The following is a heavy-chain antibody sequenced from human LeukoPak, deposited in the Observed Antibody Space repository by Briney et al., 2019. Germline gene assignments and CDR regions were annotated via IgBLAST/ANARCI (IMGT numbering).Heavy chain of an antibody. V-gene: IGHV4-34*01. CDR1: GGSFSGYY. J-gene: IGHJ4*02. CDR3: ARVRGYYYDSSGYYH. Sequence: PSETLSLTCAVYGGSFSGYYWSWIRQPPGKGLEWIGEINHSGSTNYNPSLKSRVTISVDTSKNQFSLKLSSVTAADTAVYYCARVRGYYYDSSGYYHWGQGTLATVSS. CDR2: INHSGST. D-gene: IGHD3-22*01.